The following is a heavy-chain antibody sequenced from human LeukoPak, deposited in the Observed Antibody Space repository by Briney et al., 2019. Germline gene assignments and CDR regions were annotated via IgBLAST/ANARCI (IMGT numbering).Heavy chain of an antibody. J-gene: IGHJ4*02. CDR1: GGSFSGYY. Sequence: PSETLSLTCAVYGGSFSGYYWSWIRQPPGKGLEWIGEINHSGSTNYNPSLKSRVTISVDTSKNQFSLKLSSVTAADTAVYYCARGTRWLQSTAFDYWGQGTLVTVSS. CDR3: ARGTRWLQSTAFDY. CDR2: INHSGST. D-gene: IGHD5-24*01. V-gene: IGHV4-34*01.